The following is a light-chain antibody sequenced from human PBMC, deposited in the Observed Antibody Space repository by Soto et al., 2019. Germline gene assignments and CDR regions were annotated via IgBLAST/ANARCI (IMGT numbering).Light chain of an antibody. V-gene: IGKV3-11*01. CDR3: LQHNSYPRT. CDR2: DAS. J-gene: IGKJ1*01. Sequence: EIGLTQSPATLSLSPGERATLSCRASQSVSSFLAWFQQKPGQAPRLLVYDASNRATGIPARFSGSGSGTEFTLTISSLQPEDFATYYYLQHNSYPRTFGQGTKVDI. CDR1: QSVSSF.